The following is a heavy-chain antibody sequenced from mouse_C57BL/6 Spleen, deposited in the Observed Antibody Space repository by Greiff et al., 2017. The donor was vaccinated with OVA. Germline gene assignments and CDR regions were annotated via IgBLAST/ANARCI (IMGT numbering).Heavy chain of an antibody. J-gene: IGHJ4*01. CDR3: ARWGLRRGYYAMDY. D-gene: IGHD2-4*01. Sequence: EVQLQQSGPELVKPGASVKIPCKASGYTFTDYNMDWVKQSHGKSLEWIGDINPNNGGTIYNQKFKGKATLTVDKSSSTAYMEIRSLTSEDTAVYYCARWGLRRGYYAMDYWGQGTSVTVSS. CDR2: INPNNGGT. V-gene: IGHV1-18*01. CDR1: GYTFTDYN.